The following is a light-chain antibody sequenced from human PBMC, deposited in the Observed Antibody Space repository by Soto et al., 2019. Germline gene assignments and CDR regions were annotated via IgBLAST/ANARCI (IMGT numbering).Light chain of an antibody. CDR2: AAS. CDR1: QSISRY. J-gene: IGKJ5*01. CDR3: QQSYSTPIT. Sequence: DIPMTQSPSSLSASVGDRVTITCRASQSISRYLNWYQQKPGKAPKLLFYAASSLQSGVPSRFSGSGSGTDFTLTISSLQPEYFASYYGQQSYSTPITFGQGTRLEIK. V-gene: IGKV1-39*01.